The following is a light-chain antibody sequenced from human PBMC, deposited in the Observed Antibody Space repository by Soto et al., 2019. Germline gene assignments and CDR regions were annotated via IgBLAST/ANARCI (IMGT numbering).Light chain of an antibody. CDR2: GAS. CDR1: QSITIY. Sequence: QMTQYPSSLSASVGDRLTITRLASQSITIYLNWYQQKPGEATNLLIFGASTLQSGVTSRFSGSGSGTDFTLTISSLQPEDFATYYCQQSYSTLWTVGQGTKVEIK. CDR3: QQSYSTLWT. V-gene: IGKV1-39*01. J-gene: IGKJ1*01.